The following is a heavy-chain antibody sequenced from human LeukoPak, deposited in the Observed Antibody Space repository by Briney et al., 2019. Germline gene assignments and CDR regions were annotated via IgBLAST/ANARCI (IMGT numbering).Heavy chain of an antibody. Sequence: GGSLRLSCVASGLTFDGYWMHWVRQVPGKGLEWVSSISWNSGDIGYADSVKGRFTISRGNPANSLYLQMNSLRAEDTALYYCTKERFVHVDYRSFDYSGQGTLATVSS. J-gene: IGHJ4*02. CDR1: GLTFDGYW. D-gene: IGHD3-16*01. CDR3: TKERFVHVDYRSFDY. CDR2: ISWNSGDI. V-gene: IGHV3-9*01.